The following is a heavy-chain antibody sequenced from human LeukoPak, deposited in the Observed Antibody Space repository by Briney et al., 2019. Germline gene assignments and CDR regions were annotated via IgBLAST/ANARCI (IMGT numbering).Heavy chain of an antibody. CDR1: GFTFSSYA. CDR3: AKALESDGDYVLNY. D-gene: IGHD4-17*01. V-gene: IGHV3-23*01. J-gene: IGHJ4*02. Sequence: GGSLRLSCAASGFTFSSYAMSWVCQAPGKGLEWVSAISGSGGSTYYADSVKGRLTISRDNSKNTLYLQMNSLRAEDTAVYYCAKALESDGDYVLNYWGQGTLVTVSS. CDR2: ISGSGGST.